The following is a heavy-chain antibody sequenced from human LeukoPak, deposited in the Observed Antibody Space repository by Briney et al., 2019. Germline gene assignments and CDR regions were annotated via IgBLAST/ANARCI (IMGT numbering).Heavy chain of an antibody. V-gene: IGHV3-48*03. D-gene: IGHD5-12*01. CDR3: AREYSGVFDY. Sequence: GGSLRLSCAASGFSFSSYEMNWVRQAPGKGLEWVSYSSSGGASIYYADSVKGRFTISRDNAKNSLYLQMNTLRDEDTAVYYCAREYSGVFDYWGQETLVTVSS. CDR1: GFSFSSYE. CDR2: SSSGGASI. J-gene: IGHJ4*02.